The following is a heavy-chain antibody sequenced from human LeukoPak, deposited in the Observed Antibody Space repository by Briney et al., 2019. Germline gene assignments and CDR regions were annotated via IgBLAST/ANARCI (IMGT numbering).Heavy chain of an antibody. D-gene: IGHD3-10*01. Sequence: PGGSLRLSCAASGFTFSSYWMSWVRQAPGKGLEWVANIKQDGSEKYYVDSVKGRFTISRDNAKNSLYLQMNSLRAEDTAVYYCARALGEARGVSVHYWGQGTLVTVSS. CDR3: ARALGEARGVSVHY. J-gene: IGHJ4*02. V-gene: IGHV3-7*01. CDR2: IKQDGSEK. CDR1: GFTFSSYW.